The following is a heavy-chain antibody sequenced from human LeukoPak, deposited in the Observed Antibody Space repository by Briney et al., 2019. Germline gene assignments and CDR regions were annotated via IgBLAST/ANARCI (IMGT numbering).Heavy chain of an antibody. J-gene: IGHJ4*02. CDR2: IYHSGST. Sequence: SETLSLTCAVSGGSISSGGYSWSWIRQPPGKGLEWIGYIYHSGSTYYNPSFKSRVTISVDRSKNQFSLKLSSVTAADTAVYYCARDLGGGYFDYWGQGTLVTVSS. D-gene: IGHD4-23*01. CDR1: GGSISSGGYS. V-gene: IGHV4-30-2*01. CDR3: ARDLGGGYFDY.